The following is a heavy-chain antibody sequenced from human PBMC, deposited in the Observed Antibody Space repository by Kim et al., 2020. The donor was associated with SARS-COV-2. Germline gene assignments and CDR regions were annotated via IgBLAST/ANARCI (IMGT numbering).Heavy chain of an antibody. Sequence: ASVKVSCKASGYTFSGYYIHWVRQAPGQGLEWMGWIHPNSGGTKYAQKFQGRVILTRDTSISTAYMDLSWLRSDDTAVFYWARGPIGSYMDVWGKGTTAT. D-gene: IGHD3-10*01. CDR1: GYTFSGYY. CDR3: ARGPIGSYMDV. V-gene: IGHV1-2*02. CDR2: IHPNSGGT. J-gene: IGHJ6*03.